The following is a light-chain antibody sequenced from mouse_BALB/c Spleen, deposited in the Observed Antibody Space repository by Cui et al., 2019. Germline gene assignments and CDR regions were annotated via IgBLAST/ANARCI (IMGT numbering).Light chain of an antibody. CDR1: QTIGTW. CDR2: GAT. CDR3: QKVLSTPFT. Sequence: DIQMTQSPASQSASLGASVTISCLASQTIGTWLAWYQQQPGKSPQLLIYGATNLADGGPSRFSGSGSGKKFSFKIRSLQAEDFAKYYCQKVLSTPFTFGGGTKLEIK. V-gene: IGKV12-98*01. J-gene: IGKJ2*01.